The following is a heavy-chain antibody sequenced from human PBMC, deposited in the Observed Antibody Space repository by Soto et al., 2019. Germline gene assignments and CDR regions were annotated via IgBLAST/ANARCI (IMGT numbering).Heavy chain of an antibody. J-gene: IGHJ5*02. D-gene: IGHD2-2*01. V-gene: IGHV1-69*13. CDR2: IIPIFGTA. CDR1: GGTFSSYA. CDR3: ARVWPIVVVPAATYNWFDP. Sequence: VASVKVSCKASGGTFSSYAISWVREAPGQGLELMGGIIPIFGTANYAQKFQGRVTITADESTSTAYMELSSLRSEDTAVYYCARVWPIVVVPAATYNWFDPWGQGTLVTVYS.